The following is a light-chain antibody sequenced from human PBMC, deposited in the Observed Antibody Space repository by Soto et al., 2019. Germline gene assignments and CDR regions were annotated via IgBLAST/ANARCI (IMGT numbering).Light chain of an antibody. Sequence: DIVMTQSPDSLAVSLGERATINCKSSQGVLYSSNNKNHLAWYQQKPGQPPKLLIYWASTRESGVPDRFSGSGSGTDFTLTISSLQAEDVAVYYCQQYYSTPLTFGGGTKVEIK. V-gene: IGKV4-1*01. J-gene: IGKJ4*01. CDR1: QGVLYSSNNKNH. CDR2: WAS. CDR3: QQYYSTPLT.